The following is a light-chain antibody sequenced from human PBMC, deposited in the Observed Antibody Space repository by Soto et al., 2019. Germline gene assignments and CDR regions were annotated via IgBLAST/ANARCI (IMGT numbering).Light chain of an antibody. CDR1: QGISNY. V-gene: IGKV1-9*01. CDR3: QQFNSLPRT. J-gene: IGKJ1*01. Sequence: DLQLTQSPSFLSASEGDRVTVTCRASQGISNYLAWYQQKPGKAPKLLINVASTLQSGVPSRFSGSGSGTEFTLTISSLQTEDSATYYCQQFNSLPRTFGQGTKVEIK. CDR2: VAS.